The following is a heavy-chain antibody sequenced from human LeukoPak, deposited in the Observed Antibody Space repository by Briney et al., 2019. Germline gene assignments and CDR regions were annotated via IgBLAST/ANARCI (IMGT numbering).Heavy chain of an antibody. D-gene: IGHD2-21*01. CDR2: IIPIFGTA. CDR1: GGTFSSYA. V-gene: IGHV1-69*13. J-gene: IGHJ6*03. Sequence: SVKVSCKASGGTFSSYAISWVRQAPGQGLEWMGGIIPIFGTANYAQKFQGRVTITADESTSTAYMELSSLRSEDTAVYYCAKTVVANYYYYYYMDVWGKGTTVTVSS. CDR3: AKTVVANYYYYYYMDV.